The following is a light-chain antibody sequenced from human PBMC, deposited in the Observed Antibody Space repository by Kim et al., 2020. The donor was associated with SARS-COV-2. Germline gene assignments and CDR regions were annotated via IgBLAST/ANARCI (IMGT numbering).Light chain of an antibody. Sequence: DIRMTQSPSSLSASVGDRVTITCRASQDISNYLAWYQQKAGKAPRLLIYAASALQPGVPSRFSGSGSGTDFTLTITSLQPEDVATYFCQKYDGAPWSFGQGTQVDIK. V-gene: IGKV1-27*01. J-gene: IGKJ1*01. CDR1: QDISNY. CDR3: QKYDGAPWS. CDR2: AAS.